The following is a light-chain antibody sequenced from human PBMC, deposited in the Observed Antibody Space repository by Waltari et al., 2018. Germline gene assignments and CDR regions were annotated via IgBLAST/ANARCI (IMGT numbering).Light chain of an antibody. CDR3: QQYDNLIT. Sequence: DIVMTQSPDSLAVSLGERATVNCKSSQSVLYSSDNKNYLAWYQQKPGQPPKLLIYWAFTRESGVPERFSGSGSGTDFTLSINTLQSEDFGIYYCQQYDNLITFGQGTRLEIK. V-gene: IGKV4-1*01. J-gene: IGKJ5*01. CDR1: QSVLYSSDNKNY. CDR2: WAF.